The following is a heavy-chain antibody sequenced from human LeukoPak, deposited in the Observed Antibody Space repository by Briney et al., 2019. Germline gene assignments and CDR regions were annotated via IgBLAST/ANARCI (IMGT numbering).Heavy chain of an antibody. D-gene: IGHD1-14*01. Sequence: ASAKVSCKTSGYTFADYYLTWVRQAPGQGFEWLGWINPKTGVTKYAQNLLGRVTMTSDTSISTAYMELSRLTSDDTALYFCARDIILDSWGQGTLVTVSS. V-gene: IGHV1-2*02. CDR3: ARDIILDS. CDR1: GYTFADYY. CDR2: INPKTGVT. J-gene: IGHJ5*01.